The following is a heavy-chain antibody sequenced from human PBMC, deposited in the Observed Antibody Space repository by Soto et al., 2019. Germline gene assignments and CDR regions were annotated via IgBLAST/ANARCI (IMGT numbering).Heavy chain of an antibody. V-gene: IGHV4-59*08. CDR3: ARHWVRGVGATNSTRHWFDP. Sequence: PSETLSLTCTASGGSISSYYWNWIRQPPGKGLEWVGYIYYTGSTNYNPSLKSRVTMSVDTSKTQFALKLSSVTAADTAVYYCARHWVRGVGATNSTRHWFDPWGQGTLVTVSS. D-gene: IGHD3-10*01. CDR2: IYYTGST. CDR1: GGSISSYY. J-gene: IGHJ5*02.